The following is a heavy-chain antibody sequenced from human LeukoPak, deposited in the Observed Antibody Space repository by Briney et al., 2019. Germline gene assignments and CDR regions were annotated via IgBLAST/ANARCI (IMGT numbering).Heavy chain of an antibody. Sequence: GASVKVSCKASGYTFTSYGISWVRQAPGQGLEWMGWISAYNGNTNYAQKLQGRVTMTTDTSTSTAYMELRSLRSDDTAVYYCARDPSRRIAARPLAFDIWGQGTMVTVSS. J-gene: IGHJ3*02. CDR2: ISAYNGNT. CDR1: GYTFTSYG. V-gene: IGHV1-18*01. D-gene: IGHD6-6*01. CDR3: ARDPSRRIAARPLAFDI.